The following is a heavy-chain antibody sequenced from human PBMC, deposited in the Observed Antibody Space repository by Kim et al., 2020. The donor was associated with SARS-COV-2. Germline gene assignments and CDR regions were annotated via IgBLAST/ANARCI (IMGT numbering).Heavy chain of an antibody. CDR3: ARGYAFDI. Sequence: SQTLSLTCAISVDRVSSNSIAWNWIRQSPSRGLEWLGRTYYRSKWYNDYSPSVKGRITISPDTSKNHFSLQLNSVSPEDTAVYYCARGYAFDIWGPGTLVTVSS. J-gene: IGHJ3*02. V-gene: IGHV6-1*01. CDR1: VDRVSSNSIA. CDR2: TYYRSKWYN.